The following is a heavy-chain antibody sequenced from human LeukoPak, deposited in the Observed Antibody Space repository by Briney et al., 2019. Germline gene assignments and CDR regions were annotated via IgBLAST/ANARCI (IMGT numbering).Heavy chain of an antibody. CDR3: SYCSSTSCYTGERNYYYYGMDV. V-gene: IGHV1-2*06. Sequence: ASVKVSCKASGYTFTGYYMHWVRQAPGQGLEWMGRINPNSGGTNYAQKFQGRVTMTRDTSISTAYMELSRLRSDDTAVYYCSYCSSTSCYTGERNYYYYGMDVWGQGTTVTVSS. J-gene: IGHJ6*02. CDR1: GYTFTGYY. D-gene: IGHD2-2*02. CDR2: INPNSGGT.